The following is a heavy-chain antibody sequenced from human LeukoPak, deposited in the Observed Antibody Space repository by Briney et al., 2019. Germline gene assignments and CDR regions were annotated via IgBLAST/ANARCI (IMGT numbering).Heavy chain of an antibody. J-gene: IGHJ4*02. D-gene: IGHD2-15*01. CDR2: IYTSGST. CDR3: ARAYCSGGSCYSGFDY. Sequence: SETLSLTCTVSGGSISSYYWSWIRQPAGKGLEWIGRIYTSGSTNYNPPLKSRVTMSVDTSKNQFSLKLSSVTAADTAVYYCARAYCSGGSCYSGFDYWGQGTLVTVSS. V-gene: IGHV4-4*07. CDR1: GGSISSYY.